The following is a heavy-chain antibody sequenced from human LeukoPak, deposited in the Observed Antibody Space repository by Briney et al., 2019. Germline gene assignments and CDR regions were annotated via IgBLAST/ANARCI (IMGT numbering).Heavy chain of an antibody. CDR3: VTTGGYCSSTSCYGPGYFQH. V-gene: IGHV3-21*01. D-gene: IGHD2-2*01. CDR2: ISSSSSYI. J-gene: IGHJ1*01. Sequence: GGSLRLSCAASGFTFSSYSMNWVRQAPGKGLEWVSSISSSSSYIYYADSVKGRFTISRDNAKNSLYLQMSSLRAEDTAVYYCVTTGGYCSSTSCYGPGYFQHWGQGTLVTVSS. CDR1: GFTFSSYS.